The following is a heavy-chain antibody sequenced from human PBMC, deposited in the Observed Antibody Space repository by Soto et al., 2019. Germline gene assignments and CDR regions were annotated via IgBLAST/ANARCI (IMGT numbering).Heavy chain of an antibody. J-gene: IGHJ6*02. V-gene: IGHV3-23*01. CDR3: AKGPWYPPYYYYGMDV. CDR2: ISGSGGST. D-gene: IGHD6-13*01. Sequence: PGGSLRLSCAASGFTFSSYAMSWVRQAPGKGLEWVSAISGSGGSTYYADSVKGRFTISRDNSKNTLYLQMNSLRAEDTAVYYCAKGPWYPPYYYYGMDVWGQGTTVTVSS. CDR1: GFTFSSYA.